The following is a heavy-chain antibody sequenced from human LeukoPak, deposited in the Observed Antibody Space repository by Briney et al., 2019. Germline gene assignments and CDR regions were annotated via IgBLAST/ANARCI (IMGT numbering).Heavy chain of an antibody. V-gene: IGHV3-15*01. D-gene: IGHD3-22*01. Sequence: GGSLRLSCAASGFIFSSGWMSWVRQTPGEGLGWVGRSKSKTDGGTTDYAAAVKGRFTISRDDTKNTLYLQMYSLKTEDTAVYYCTKYYYDSSGFYYHYDYWGQGTLVTVSS. J-gene: IGHJ4*02. CDR1: GFIFSSGW. CDR2: SKSKTDGGTT. CDR3: TKYYYDSSGFYYHYDY.